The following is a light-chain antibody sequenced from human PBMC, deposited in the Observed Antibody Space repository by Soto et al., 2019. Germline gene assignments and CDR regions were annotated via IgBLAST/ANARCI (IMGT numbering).Light chain of an antibody. Sequence: QSALTQPASVSGAPGQRVTISCTGSSSNIGAGYDVHWYQQLPGTAPKLLIYGNSNRPSGVPDRFSGSKSGTSASLAITGLQAEDEADYYCQSYDSSLSGPLFGGGTKLTVL. J-gene: IGLJ2*01. CDR1: SSNIGAGYD. V-gene: IGLV1-40*01. CDR3: QSYDSSLSGPL. CDR2: GNS.